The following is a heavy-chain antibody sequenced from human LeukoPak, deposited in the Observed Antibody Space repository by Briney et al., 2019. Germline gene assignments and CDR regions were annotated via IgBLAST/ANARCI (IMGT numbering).Heavy chain of an antibody. CDR1: GFTFSSYA. Sequence: GGSLGLSCAASGFTFSSYAMSWVRQAPGKGLEWVSAISGSGGSTYYADSVKGRFTIPRDNSKNTLYLQMNSLRAEDTAVYYCAKDRGPYGSGSPFDYWGQGTLVTVSS. D-gene: IGHD3-10*01. J-gene: IGHJ4*02. CDR3: AKDRGPYGSGSPFDY. CDR2: ISGSGGST. V-gene: IGHV3-23*01.